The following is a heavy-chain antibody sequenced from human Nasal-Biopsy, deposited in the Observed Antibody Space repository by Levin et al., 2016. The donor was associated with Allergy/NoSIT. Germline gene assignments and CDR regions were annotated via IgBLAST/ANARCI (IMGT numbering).Heavy chain of an antibody. J-gene: IGHJ3*01. Sequence: ASVKVSCKCSGYSFTDYYLHWLRQAPGQGLQWMGWIKPHNGGTNYSRYFRGRVTMTRDTSINTAYVEVSGLRSDDTAVYFCARGSAIKAGAKTSDVFDVWGQGTMVT. CDR1: GYSFTDYY. V-gene: IGHV1-2*07. D-gene: IGHD1-26*01. CDR2: IKPHNGGT. CDR3: ARGSAIKAGAKTSDVFDV.